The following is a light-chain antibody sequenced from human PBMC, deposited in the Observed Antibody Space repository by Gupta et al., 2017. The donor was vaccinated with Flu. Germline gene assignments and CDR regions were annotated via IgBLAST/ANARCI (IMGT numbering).Light chain of an antibody. CDR1: QSVSRS. Sequence: LTQSPGTLSLSPGERATLSCRASQSVSRSLAWYQQKPGQAPRLLIYEAVHRANGFPARFSGSGSGTELTLTISSLEPDDIAVYYCHQCGHWPGTFGGGTKVEIK. V-gene: IGKV3-11*01. CDR3: HQCGHWPGT. J-gene: IGKJ4*01. CDR2: EAV.